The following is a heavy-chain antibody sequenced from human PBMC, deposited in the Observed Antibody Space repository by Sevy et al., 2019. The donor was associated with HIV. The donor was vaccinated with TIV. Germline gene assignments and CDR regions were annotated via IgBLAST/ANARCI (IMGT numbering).Heavy chain of an antibody. V-gene: IGHV1-69*13. Sequence: ASVKVSCKASGGTFSSYAISWVRQAPGQGLEWMGGIIPIFGTANYAQKFQGRVTITADESTSTAYMELSSRRSEDTAVYYCARVGYCSGGSCGLEGYYYYGMDVWGQGTTVTVSS. CDR1: GGTFSSYA. D-gene: IGHD2-15*01. J-gene: IGHJ6*02. CDR3: ARVGYCSGGSCGLEGYYYYGMDV. CDR2: IIPIFGTA.